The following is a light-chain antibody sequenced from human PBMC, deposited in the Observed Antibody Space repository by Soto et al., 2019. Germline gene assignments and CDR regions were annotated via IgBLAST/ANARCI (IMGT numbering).Light chain of an antibody. CDR3: QQYDSSVFT. Sequence: PGERATLSCRASQSVASSYLTWYQQKPGQAPRLLIYGASSRATGIPDRFSGSGSGTDFTLTSSRLEPEDFAVYYCQQYDSSVFTVGPGTKVDMK. J-gene: IGKJ3*01. CDR2: GAS. CDR1: QSVASSY. V-gene: IGKV3-20*01.